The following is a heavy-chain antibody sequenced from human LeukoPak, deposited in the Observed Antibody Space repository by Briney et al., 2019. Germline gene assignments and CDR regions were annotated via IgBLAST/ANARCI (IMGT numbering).Heavy chain of an antibody. CDR3: ATSGRSSLAFDV. J-gene: IGHJ3*01. V-gene: IGHV1-69-2*01. CDR2: VDPEDAKA. D-gene: IGHD3-10*01. CDR1: GYTSSDYY. Sequence: AIVKISCKSSGYTSSDYYIHWVRQAPGGGLQWLGRVDPEDAKAVYSENLQGRVTITADSFSDSTYMFLSSLTSEDTAFYYCATSGRSSLAFDVWGQGTVVTVSS.